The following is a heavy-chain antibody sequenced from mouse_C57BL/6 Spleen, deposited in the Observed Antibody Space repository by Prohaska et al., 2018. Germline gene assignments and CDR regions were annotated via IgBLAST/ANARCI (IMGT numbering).Heavy chain of an antibody. CDR2: IYPGDGDT. Sequence: QVQLQQSGPELVKPGASVKISCKPSGYAFSSSWMNWLKQRPGKGLEWIGRIYPGDGDTNYNGKFKGKATLTADKSSSTAYMQLSSLTSEDSAVYFCARSRLYDGGFAYWGQGTLVTVSA. V-gene: IGHV1-82*01. CDR1: GYAFSSSW. D-gene: IGHD2-3*01. J-gene: IGHJ3*01. CDR3: ARSRLYDGGFAY.